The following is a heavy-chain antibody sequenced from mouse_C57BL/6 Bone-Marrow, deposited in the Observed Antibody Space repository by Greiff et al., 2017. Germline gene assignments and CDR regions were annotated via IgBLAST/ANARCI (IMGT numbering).Heavy chain of an antibody. Sequence: EVLLVESGGDLVKPGGSLKLSCAASGFTFSSYGMSWVRQTPDQRLEWVATISSGGSYTYYPDSVKGRFTISRDNAKNTLYLQMSSLKSEYTAMYDCARHGGFYYYAMDYWGQGTSVTVSS. D-gene: IGHD1-1*02. CDR1: GFTFSSYG. V-gene: IGHV5-6*01. J-gene: IGHJ4*01. CDR2: ISSGGSYT. CDR3: ARHGGFYYYAMDY.